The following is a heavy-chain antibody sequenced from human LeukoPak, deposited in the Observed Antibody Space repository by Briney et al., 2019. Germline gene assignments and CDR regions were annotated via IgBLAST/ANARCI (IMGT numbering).Heavy chain of an antibody. CDR3: ARDRVLRYFDWLLEPNNWFDP. CDR1: GYTFTIYG. J-gene: IGHJ5*02. Sequence: ASVKVSCKASGYTFTIYGISWVRQAPGQGLEWMGWISACNGNTNYAQKLQGRVTMTTDTSTSTAYMELRSLRSDDTAVYYCARDRVLRYFDWLLEPNNWFDPWGQGTLVTVSS. V-gene: IGHV1-18*01. D-gene: IGHD3-9*01. CDR2: ISACNGNT.